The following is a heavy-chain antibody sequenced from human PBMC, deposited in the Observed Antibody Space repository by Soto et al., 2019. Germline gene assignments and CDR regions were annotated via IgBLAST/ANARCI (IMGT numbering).Heavy chain of an antibody. J-gene: IGHJ6*02. CDR1: GYTFTGYY. CDR2: INPNSGGT. Sequence: ASVKVSCKASGYTFTGYYMHWVRQAPGQGLEWMGWINPNSGGTNYAQKFQGRVAMTRDTSISTAYMELSRLGSDDTAVYYCARVGYYYGSGSPYYYGMDVWGQGTTVTVSS. D-gene: IGHD3-10*01. V-gene: IGHV1-2*02. CDR3: ARVGYYYGSGSPYYYGMDV.